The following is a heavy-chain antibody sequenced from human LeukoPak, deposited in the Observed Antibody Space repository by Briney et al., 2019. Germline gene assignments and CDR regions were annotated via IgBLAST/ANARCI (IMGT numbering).Heavy chain of an antibody. CDR1: GGTFSSYA. D-gene: IGHD3-3*01. CDR2: IIPIFGTA. V-gene: IGHV1-69*01. Sequence: ASVKVSCKASGGTFSSYAISWVRQAPGQGLEWMGGIIPIFGTANHAQKFQGRVTITADESTSTAYMELSSLRSEDTAVYYCASTYYDFWSGHDDYWGQGTLVTVSS. CDR3: ASTYYDFWSGHDDY. J-gene: IGHJ4*02.